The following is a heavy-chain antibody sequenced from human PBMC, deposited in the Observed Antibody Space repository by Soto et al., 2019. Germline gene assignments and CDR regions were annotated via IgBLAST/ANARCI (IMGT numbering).Heavy chain of an antibody. J-gene: IGHJ6*02. CDR3: ARDNVVREYGLDV. D-gene: IGHD3-10*01. Sequence: QVQLVQSGAEVKKPGASVKVSCKASGYTFTSYGISWVRQAPGQGLEWMGWISAYNGNTNYAQKVQGRVXXTXDXXTSTAYMELRSLRSDDTAVYYCARDNVVREYGLDVWGQGTTVTVSS. CDR1: GYTFTSYG. CDR2: ISAYNGNT. V-gene: IGHV1-18*01.